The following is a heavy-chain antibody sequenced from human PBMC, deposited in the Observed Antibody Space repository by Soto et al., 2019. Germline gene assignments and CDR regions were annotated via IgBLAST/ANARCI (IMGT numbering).Heavy chain of an antibody. CDR3: ARVGWNYYYYGMDV. D-gene: IGHD2-15*01. CDR1: GGSISSGDYY. Sequence: KPSETLSLTCTVSGGSISSGDYYWSWIRQPPGKGLEWIGYIYYSGSTYYNPSLKSRVTISVDTSKNQFSLKLSSVTAADTAVYYCARVGWNYYYYGMDVWGQGTTVTVSS. J-gene: IGHJ6*02. V-gene: IGHV4-30-4*01. CDR2: IYYSGST.